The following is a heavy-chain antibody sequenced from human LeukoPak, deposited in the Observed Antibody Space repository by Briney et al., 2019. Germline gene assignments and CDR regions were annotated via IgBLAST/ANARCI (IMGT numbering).Heavy chain of an antibody. Sequence: PGGSLRLSCAASGFTFSDYYMSWIRQAPGKGLEWVSYISSSSSYTNYADSVKGRFTISRDNAKNSLYLQMNSLRAEDTAVYYCAGGGSSPRGADVWGQGTTVTVSS. CDR3: AGGGSSPRGADV. CDR1: GFTFSDYY. V-gene: IGHV3-11*05. J-gene: IGHJ6*02. D-gene: IGHD2-2*01. CDR2: ISSSSSYT.